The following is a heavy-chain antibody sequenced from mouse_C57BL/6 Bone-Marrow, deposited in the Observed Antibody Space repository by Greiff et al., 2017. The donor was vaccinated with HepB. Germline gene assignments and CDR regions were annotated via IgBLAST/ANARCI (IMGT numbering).Heavy chain of an antibody. CDR1: GYTFTSYW. CDR2: IDPSDIYT. Sequence: VQLQQPGAELVRPGPSVKLSCKASGYTFTSYWMHWVKQRPGQGLEWIGVIDPSDIYTNYNQKFKGKATLTVDTSSSTAYMQLSSLTSEDSAVYYCAMRPYAMDYWGQGTSVTVSS. CDR3: AMRPYAMDY. V-gene: IGHV1-59*01. J-gene: IGHJ4*01.